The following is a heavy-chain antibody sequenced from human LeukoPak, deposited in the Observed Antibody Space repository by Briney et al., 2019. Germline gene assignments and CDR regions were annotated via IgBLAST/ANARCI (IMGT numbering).Heavy chain of an antibody. CDR1: GFTFSSYS. V-gene: IGHV3-48*01. CDR3: AREGSGYCSGGSCLRGYYFDY. CDR2: ISSSSTI. J-gene: IGHJ4*02. Sequence: PGGSLRLSCAASGFTFSSYSMNWVRQAPGKGLEWVSYISSSSTIYYADSVKGRFTISRDNAKNSLYLQMNSLRAEDTAVYYCAREGSGYCSGGSCLRGYYFDYWGQGTLVTVSS. D-gene: IGHD2-15*01.